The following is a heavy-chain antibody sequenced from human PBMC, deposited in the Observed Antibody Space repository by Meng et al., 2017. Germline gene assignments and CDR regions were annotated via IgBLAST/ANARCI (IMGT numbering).Heavy chain of an antibody. Sequence: SETLSLTCTVSGGSISSYYWSWIRQPPGKGLEWIGYIYYSGSTNYNPSLKSRVTISVDTSKTQFSLKLSSVTAADTAVYYCAREPDIVVVPAAQPVWYFDLWGRGTLVTVSS. CDR3: AREPDIVVVPAAQPVWYFDL. CDR2: IYYSGST. V-gene: IGHV4-59*01. CDR1: GGSISSYY. J-gene: IGHJ2*01. D-gene: IGHD2-2*01.